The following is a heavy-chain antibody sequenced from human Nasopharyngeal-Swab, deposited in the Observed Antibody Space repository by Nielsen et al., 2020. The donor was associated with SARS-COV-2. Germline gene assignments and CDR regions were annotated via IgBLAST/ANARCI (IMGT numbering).Heavy chain of an antibody. V-gene: IGHV4-59*01. J-gene: IGHJ4*02. D-gene: IGHD3-22*01. CDR3: ARIRNYDSSGYSTYYFDY. Sequence: RQAPGKGLEWIGYIYYSGSTNYNTSLKSRVTISVDTSKNQFSLKLSSVTAADTAVYYCARIRNYDSSGYSTYYFDYWGQGTLVTVSS. CDR2: IYYSGST.